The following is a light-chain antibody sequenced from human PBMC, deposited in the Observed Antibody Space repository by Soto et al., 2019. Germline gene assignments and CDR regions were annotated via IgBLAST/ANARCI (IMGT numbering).Light chain of an antibody. V-gene: IGLV2-14*03. CDR3: SSYSSSSTLMI. CDR1: TSDIGAYNY. CDR2: DVS. Sequence: QSALAQAASVSGSPGQSITISCTGTTSDIGAYNYVSWYQHPPGKAPKVMIYDVSNRPSGVSIRFSGSKSGTTASLTISGLRAEDEADYYCSSYSSSSTLMIFGGGTKLTVL. J-gene: IGLJ2*01.